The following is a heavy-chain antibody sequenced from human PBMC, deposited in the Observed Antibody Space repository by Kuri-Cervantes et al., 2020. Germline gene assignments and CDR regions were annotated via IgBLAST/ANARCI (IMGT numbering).Heavy chain of an antibody. V-gene: IGHV3-7*03. CDR2: IKLDGSAI. J-gene: IGHJ4*02. Sequence: GASLRLSCSSSGFTFRSYWMTWVRQAPGKGLEWVANIKLDGSAIFYVDSVKARFTISRDNAKNSLYLQMNSLRTEDTAVYYCARTLGYCSSTSCYEYYFDYWGQGTLVTVSS. D-gene: IGHD2-2*01. CDR3: ARTLGYCSSTSCYEYYFDY. CDR1: GFTFRSYW.